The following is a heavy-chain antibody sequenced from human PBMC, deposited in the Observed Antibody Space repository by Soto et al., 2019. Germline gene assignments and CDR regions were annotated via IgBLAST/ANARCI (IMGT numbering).Heavy chain of an antibody. CDR2: TYYRSKWYN. J-gene: IGHJ4*02. CDR1: GDSVSSNTAA. Sequence: QVQLQQSGPGLVKPSQTLSLTCAISGDSVSSNTAAWNWIRQSPSRGLEWLGRTYYRSKWYNDSAVSVPSRIPVTPVTSRTRFPLQLNSLTPEDTAVSYCASIVGQQPDSWVQGTMVTVSS. D-gene: IGHD2-21*01. CDR3: ASIVGQQPDS. V-gene: IGHV6-1*01.